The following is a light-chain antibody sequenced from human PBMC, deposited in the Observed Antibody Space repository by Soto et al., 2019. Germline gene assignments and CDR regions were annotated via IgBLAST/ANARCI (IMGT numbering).Light chain of an antibody. CDR3: QHYNSYSEA. CDR2: KAS. V-gene: IGKV1-5*03. Sequence: DIQMTQSPSTLSGSVGERFTITCGASQTISSWLAWYQQKPGKAPKLLIYKASTLKSGVPSRFSGSGSGTEFTLTISSLQPDDFATYYCQHYNSYSEAFGQGTKVDI. CDR1: QTISSW. J-gene: IGKJ1*01.